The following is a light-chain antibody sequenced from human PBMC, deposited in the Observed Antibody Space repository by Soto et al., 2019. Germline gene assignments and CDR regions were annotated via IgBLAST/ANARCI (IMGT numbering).Light chain of an antibody. J-gene: IGKJ4*01. CDR2: GAS. V-gene: IGKV3-20*01. Sequence: EIVLTQSPGTLSLSPGDRATLSCRASQSVSSTYLAWYQQKPGQAPRLLIYGASSRATGIPDRFSGSGSGTDFPLTISRLEPEDFAVYYCQQYGTSPFTFGGGTKGEIK. CDR1: QSVSSTY. CDR3: QQYGTSPFT.